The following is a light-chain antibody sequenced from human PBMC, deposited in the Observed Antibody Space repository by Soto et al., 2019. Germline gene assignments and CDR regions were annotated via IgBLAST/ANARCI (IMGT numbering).Light chain of an antibody. CDR1: TGTVTTGHA. CDR3: LLSYSGARV. CDR2: ETT. Sequence: QAVVTQEPSLTVSPGGTVTLTCGSITGTVTTGHAPYWFQQKPGQAPRTLIYETTNRHSWTPARFSGSLLGGKAALSLSGAQPEDEAEYSCLLSYSGARVFGGGTKLTVL. V-gene: IGLV7-46*01. J-gene: IGLJ2*01.